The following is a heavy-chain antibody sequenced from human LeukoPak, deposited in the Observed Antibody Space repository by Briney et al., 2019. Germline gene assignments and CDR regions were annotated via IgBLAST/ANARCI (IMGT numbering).Heavy chain of an antibody. CDR3: AKDYYAFDY. J-gene: IGHJ4*02. CDR1: GFTFSSYA. Sequence: GGSLRLSCAASGFTFSSYAMHWVRQAPGKGLEWVAVISYDGSNKYYADSVKGRFTISRDNSKNTLYLQMNSLRAEDTAVYYCAKDYYAFDYWGQGTLVTVSS. D-gene: IGHD3-10*01. V-gene: IGHV3-30-3*02. CDR2: ISYDGSNK.